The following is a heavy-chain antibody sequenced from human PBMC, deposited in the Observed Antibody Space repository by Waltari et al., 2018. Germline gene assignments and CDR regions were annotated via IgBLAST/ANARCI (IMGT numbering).Heavy chain of an antibody. J-gene: IGHJ6*03. V-gene: IGHV4-30-2*01. CDR2: SYHSGST. Sequence: QLQLQESGSGLVKPSQTLSLTCAVSGGSISSGGYSWRWIRQPPGKGLEWIGYSYHSGSTYYNPSLKSRVTISVDRSKNQFSLKLSSVTAADTAVYYCARGTRGPGWPRGYYMDVWGKGTTVTVSS. CDR1: GGSISSGGYS. D-gene: IGHD3-10*01. CDR3: ARGTRGPGWPRGYYMDV.